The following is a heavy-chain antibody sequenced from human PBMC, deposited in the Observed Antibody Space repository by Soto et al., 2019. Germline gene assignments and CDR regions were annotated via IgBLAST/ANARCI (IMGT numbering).Heavy chain of an antibody. CDR3: ARGKSGWLTFDY. V-gene: IGHV3-53*02. D-gene: IGHD6-19*01. J-gene: IGHJ4*02. CDR2: IYSGSAT. Sequence: EVRLVETGGGLIQPGGSLRLSCAASGFTVSDTYMNWVRQAPGKGLEWVSVIYSGSATYYADPVKGRFTISRDNSKNTVFLQMSTLRLGDTAVYYCARGKSGWLTFDYWGQGILVTVSS. CDR1: GFTVSDTY.